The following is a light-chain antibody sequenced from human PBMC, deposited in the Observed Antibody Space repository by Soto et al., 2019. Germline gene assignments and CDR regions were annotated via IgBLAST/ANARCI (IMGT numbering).Light chain of an antibody. Sequence: EIGMMQSPATLSVSPGERVTLSCRASQSVSSNLAWYQQKSGQAPRLLIYGASTRATGIPARFSGSGSGTEFTLTISSLQSEDFAIYYCQQYNNWPTVTFGQGTRLEIK. CDR3: QQYNNWPTVT. J-gene: IGKJ5*01. CDR1: QSVSSN. CDR2: GAS. V-gene: IGKV3-15*01.